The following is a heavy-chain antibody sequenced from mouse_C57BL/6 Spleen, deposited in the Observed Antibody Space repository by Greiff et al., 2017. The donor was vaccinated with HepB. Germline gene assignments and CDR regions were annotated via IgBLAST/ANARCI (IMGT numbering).Heavy chain of an antibody. CDR2: IDPSDSYT. Sequence: VQLQQSGAELVKPGASVKLSCKASGYTFTSYWMQWVKQRPGQGLEWIGEIDPSDSYTNYNQKFKGKATLTVDTSSSTAYMQLSSLTSEDSAVYYCASFYEYDGGHWGQGTSVTVSS. V-gene: IGHV1-50*01. D-gene: IGHD2-4*01. CDR3: ASFYEYDGGH. J-gene: IGHJ4*01. CDR1: GYTFTSYW.